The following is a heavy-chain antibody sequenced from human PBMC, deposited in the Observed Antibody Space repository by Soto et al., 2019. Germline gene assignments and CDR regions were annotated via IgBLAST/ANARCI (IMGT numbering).Heavy chain of an antibody. CDR3: ARETPVVGANPDRRRIDY. Sequence: ASVKVSCKASGYTFTSYYIHWVRQAPGQGLEWMGIINPSGGSTTSAQKFQNRVTLTRDTSTRTVYMEVSSLRYEDTAVYYCARETPVVGANPDRRRIDYWGQGTLVTVSS. D-gene: IGHD1-26*01. CDR1: GYTFTSYY. V-gene: IGHV1-46*01. J-gene: IGHJ4*02. CDR2: INPSGGST.